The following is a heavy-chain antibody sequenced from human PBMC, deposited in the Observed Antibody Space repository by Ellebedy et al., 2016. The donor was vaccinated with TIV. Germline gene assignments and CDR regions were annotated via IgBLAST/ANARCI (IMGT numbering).Heavy chain of an antibody. Sequence: GGSLRLSCAASGFTFSNYDMNWVCQAPGKGLEWVSVISDSGDKTYYVDSVKGRFSISRDNSKNTLYLQMNSLRAEDTAVYYCAKNSVTLEPRGSDYWGQGILVTVSS. V-gene: IGHV3-23*01. D-gene: IGHD4/OR15-4a*01. CDR2: ISDSGDKT. J-gene: IGHJ4*02. CDR1: GFTFSNYD. CDR3: AKNSVTLEPRGSDY.